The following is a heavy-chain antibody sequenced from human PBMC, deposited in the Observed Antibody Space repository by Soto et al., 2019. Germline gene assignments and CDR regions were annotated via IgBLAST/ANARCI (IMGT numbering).Heavy chain of an antibody. V-gene: IGHV4-59*01. CDR1: GASISSSY. CDR3: ARDGGSGWNFDY. J-gene: IGHJ4*02. D-gene: IGHD6-19*01. Sequence: SETLSLTCTVSGASISSSYWSWIRQPPGKGLEWIGFIYYTGNTDYNPSLRSRVTMSLDTSKNELSLKLTSVNAADTAIYYCARDGGSGWNFDYWGQGTLVTVSS. CDR2: IYYTGNT.